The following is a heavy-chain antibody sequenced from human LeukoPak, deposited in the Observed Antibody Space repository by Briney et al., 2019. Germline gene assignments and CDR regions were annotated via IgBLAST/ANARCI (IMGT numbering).Heavy chain of an antibody. V-gene: IGHV3-33*01. D-gene: IGHD3-22*01. CDR3: ARDVPAYYYDSSGYTDAFDI. CDR1: GFTFSSYG. CDR2: IWYDGSNK. J-gene: IGHJ3*02. Sequence: EGSLRLSCAASGFTFSSYGMHWVRQAPGKGLEWVAVIWYDGSNKYYADSVKGRFTISRDNSKNTLYLQMNSLRAEDTAVYYCARDVPAYYYDSSGYTDAFDIWGQGTMVTVSS.